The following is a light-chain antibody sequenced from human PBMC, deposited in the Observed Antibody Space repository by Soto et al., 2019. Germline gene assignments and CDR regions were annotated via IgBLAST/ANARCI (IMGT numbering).Light chain of an antibody. CDR1: SSVVGRYNL. V-gene: IGLV2-23*02. Sequence: QSALTQPASVSGSPGQSITITCTGTSSVVGRYNLVAWYQQHPGKVPKLMIYEVSNRPSGMSNRFSGSKSGNTASLTSSVLQAEDEADYCCSSYAGRSTYVVFGGGTKRTV. CDR3: SSYAGRSTYVV. J-gene: IGLJ2*01. CDR2: EVS.